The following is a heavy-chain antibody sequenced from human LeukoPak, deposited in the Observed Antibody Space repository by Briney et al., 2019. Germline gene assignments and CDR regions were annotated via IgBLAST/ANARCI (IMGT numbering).Heavy chain of an antibody. D-gene: IGHD6-13*01. CDR3: LYSSRGYYYGMDV. CDR2: INHSGST. CDR1: GGSFSGYY. V-gene: IGHV4-34*01. J-gene: IGHJ6*02. Sequence: KTSETLSLTCAVYGGSFSGYYWSWIRQPPGKGLEWIGEINHSGSTNYNPSLESRVSISVDTSKNQFPLKLTSVTAADTAVYYCLYSSRGYYYGMDVWGQGATVTVSS.